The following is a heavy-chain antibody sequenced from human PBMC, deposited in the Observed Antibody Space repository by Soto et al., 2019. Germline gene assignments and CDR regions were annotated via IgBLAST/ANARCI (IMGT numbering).Heavy chain of an antibody. CDR1: GYPFSNYA. Sequence: EVQLLESGGGLVQPGGSLRLSCGASGYPFSNYAMNWVRQAPGKGLEWVSTISATSGSTYYTDSVKGRFTISRDNAKNFLYLQMKSLRGDETAVNDWANVGSEAYSGTVSDSWGQGTLVTISS. CDR2: ISATSGST. J-gene: IGHJ4*02. CDR3: ANVGSEAYSGTVSDS. D-gene: IGHD5-12*01. V-gene: IGHV3-23*01.